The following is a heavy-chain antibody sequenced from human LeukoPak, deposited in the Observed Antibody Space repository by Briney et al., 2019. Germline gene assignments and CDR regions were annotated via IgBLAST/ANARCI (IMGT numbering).Heavy chain of an antibody. CDR2: IYYSGST. Sequence: SETLSLTCAVYGGSFSGYYWSWIRQPPGKGLEWIGYIYYSGSTNYNPSLKSRVTISVDTSKNQFSLKLSSVTAADTAVYYCARGPDYYDSSGYSYNWFDPWGQGTLVTVSS. D-gene: IGHD3-22*01. J-gene: IGHJ5*02. CDR3: ARGPDYYDSSGYSYNWFDP. V-gene: IGHV4-59*01. CDR1: GGSFSGYY.